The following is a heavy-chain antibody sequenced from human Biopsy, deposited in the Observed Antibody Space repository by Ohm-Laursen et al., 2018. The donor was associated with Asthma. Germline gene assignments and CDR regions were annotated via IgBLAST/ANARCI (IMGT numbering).Heavy chain of an antibody. CDR3: ARKAGSCISRTCYSLDF. J-gene: IGHJ4*02. CDR1: GGTFNTYV. V-gene: IGHV1-69*13. D-gene: IGHD2-2*01. Sequence: ASVKVSCKSLGGTFNTYVIGWVRQAPGQGLEWMGGINSVFGTTTYPQKFQDRVTITADDSTSTVYMELSSRRSEDTAVYYCARKAGSCISRTCYSLDFWCQGTLVTVSS. CDR2: INSVFGTT.